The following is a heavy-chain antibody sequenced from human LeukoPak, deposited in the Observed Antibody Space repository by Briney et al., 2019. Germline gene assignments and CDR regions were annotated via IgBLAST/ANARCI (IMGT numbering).Heavy chain of an antibody. CDR1: GGSISSYY. CDR2: IYYSGST. V-gene: IGHV4-59*01. J-gene: IGHJ6*04. Sequence: SSETLSLTCTVSGGSISSYYWSWIRQPPGKGLEWIGYIYYSGSTNYNPSLKSRVTISVDTSKNQFSLRLSSVTAADTAVYYCARGRSSYGLDVWGKGTTVTVSS. CDR3: ARGRSSYGLDV.